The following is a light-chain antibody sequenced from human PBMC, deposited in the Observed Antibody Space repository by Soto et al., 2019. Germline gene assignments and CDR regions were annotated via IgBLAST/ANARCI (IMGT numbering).Light chain of an antibody. CDR1: QGISSY. CDR3: QHYYSYSWT. J-gene: IGKJ1*01. Sequence: IRMTHSPSSFSASTGDRVAIACRASQGISSYLAWYQQKPGKAPKLLIYDASTLKSGVPSRFSGSGSGTDFTLTISSLQSDDFATYYCQHYYSYSWTFGQGTKVDIK. CDR2: DAS. V-gene: IGKV1-8*01.